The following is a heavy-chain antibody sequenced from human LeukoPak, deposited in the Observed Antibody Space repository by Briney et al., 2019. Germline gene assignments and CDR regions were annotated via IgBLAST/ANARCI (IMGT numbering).Heavy chain of an antibody. CDR3: ARDRLAGSTYYGLLYY. CDR1: GYTFTAFY. V-gene: IGHV1-46*01. J-gene: IGHJ4*02. Sequence: ASVKVSCKASGYTFTAFYMHWVRQAPGQGLEWMGIINPSGGSTSYAQKFQGRVTMTRDTSTSTVYMELSSLRSEDTAVYYCARDRLAGSTYYGLLYYWGQGTLVTVSS. D-gene: IGHD3-3*01. CDR2: INPSGGST.